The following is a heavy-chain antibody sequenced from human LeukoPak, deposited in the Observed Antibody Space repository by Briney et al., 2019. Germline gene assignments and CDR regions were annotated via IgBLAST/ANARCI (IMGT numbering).Heavy chain of an antibody. CDR1: GYTFISYG. Sequence: ASVKVSCKASGYTFISYGVSWVRQAPGQGLEWMGWIDTYGGSTNYAQNLQGRVTVTTDTSTTTVYMELRSLRSDDTAVYYCARPNTDAAGYYFGYWGQGTLVTVSS. CDR3: ARPNTDAAGYYFGY. J-gene: IGHJ4*02. D-gene: IGHD6-13*01. V-gene: IGHV1-18*01. CDR2: IDTYGGST.